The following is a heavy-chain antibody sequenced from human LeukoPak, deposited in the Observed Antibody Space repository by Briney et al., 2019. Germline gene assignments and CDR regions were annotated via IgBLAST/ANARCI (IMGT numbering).Heavy chain of an antibody. Sequence: GGSLRLSCAASGFTFNEFEMNWVRQAPGKGLEWISYISSRGSRIYYAESVEGRFTISKDDAKNTLYLQMNNLRADDTAVYYCATLRWGSGRYAGDYWGQGGLVTVSS. CDR1: GFTFNEFE. J-gene: IGHJ4*02. D-gene: IGHD6-19*01. CDR2: ISSRGSRI. V-gene: IGHV3-48*03. CDR3: ATLRWGSGRYAGDY.